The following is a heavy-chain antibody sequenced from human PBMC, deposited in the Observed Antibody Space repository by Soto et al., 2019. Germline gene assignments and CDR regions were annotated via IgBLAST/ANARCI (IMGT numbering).Heavy chain of an antibody. J-gene: IGHJ1*01. Sequence: LSETLSLTCTVSGASVNTGDYYWSYIRQPPGKGLEWLGYIFYSGDTYYNPSLKSRATISLNTSRNQFSLTLTSVTDADTALYYCVGTGTTDDFWGQGTLVTVSS. CDR1: GASVNTGDYY. V-gene: IGHV4-30-4*01. CDR2: IFYSGDT. D-gene: IGHD1-7*01. CDR3: VGTGTTDDF.